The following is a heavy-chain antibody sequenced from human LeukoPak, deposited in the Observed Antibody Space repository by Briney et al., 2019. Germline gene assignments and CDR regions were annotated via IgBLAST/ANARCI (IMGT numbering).Heavy chain of an antibody. CDR3: ARERHLFGVVY. D-gene: IGHD3-3*01. CDR1: GGSISSYY. CDR2: IYTSGST. Sequence: SESLSLTCTVSGGSISSYYWSWIRQPAGKGLEWIGRIYTSGSTNYNPSLKSRVTISVDTSKNQFSLKLSSVTAADTAVYYCARERHLFGVVYWGQGTLVTVSS. V-gene: IGHV4-4*07. J-gene: IGHJ4*02.